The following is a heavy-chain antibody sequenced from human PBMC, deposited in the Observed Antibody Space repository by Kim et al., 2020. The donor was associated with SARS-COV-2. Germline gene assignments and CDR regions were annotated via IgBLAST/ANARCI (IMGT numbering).Heavy chain of an antibody. V-gene: IGHV4-34*01. CDR3: ARYGFCTDGVCSRGMDV. D-gene: IGHD2-8*01. CDR1: GEPFIAYY. Sequence: SETLSLTCVFHGEPFIAYYWSWVRQSPGKGLEWIGEINPGGRANYNPSLTSRVAISIDKSKSQFSLTLDSVTAADTAVYYCARYGFCTDGVCSRGMDVWGQGTNATVS. CDR2: INPGGRA. J-gene: IGHJ6*02.